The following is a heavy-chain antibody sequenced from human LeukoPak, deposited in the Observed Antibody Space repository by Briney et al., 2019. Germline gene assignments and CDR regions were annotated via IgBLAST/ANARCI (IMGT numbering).Heavy chain of an antibody. V-gene: IGHV1-24*01. D-gene: IGHD4-17*01. J-gene: IGHJ4*02. CDR1: GYTLTELS. CDR2: FDPEDGET. CDR3: ATGPNDYGDYGAGFDY. Sequence: ASVKVSCKFSGYTLTELSMHWVRQAPGKGLEWMGGFDPEDGETIYAQKFQGRVTMTEDTSTDTAYMELSSLRSEDTAVYYCATGPNDYGDYGAGFDYWGQGTLVTVSS.